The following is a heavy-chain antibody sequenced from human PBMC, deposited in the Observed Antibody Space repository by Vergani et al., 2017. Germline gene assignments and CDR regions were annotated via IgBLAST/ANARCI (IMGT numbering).Heavy chain of an antibody. CDR3: ARARDYGDNPQVY. Sequence: QLQLQESGPGLVKPSETLYLTCTVSGGSISSSSYYWGWIRQPPGKGLEWIGSIYYSGGTYYNPSLKSRVPISVDTSKNQFSLKLSSVTAADTAVYYCARARDYGDNPQVYWGQGTLVTVSS. J-gene: IGHJ4*02. CDR1: GGSISSSSYY. D-gene: IGHD4-17*01. V-gene: IGHV4-39*07. CDR2: IYYSGGT.